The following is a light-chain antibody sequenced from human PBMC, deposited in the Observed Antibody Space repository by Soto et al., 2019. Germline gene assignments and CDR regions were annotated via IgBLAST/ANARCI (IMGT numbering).Light chain of an antibody. CDR2: AAS. CDR3: QQTRSYPST. CDR1: QVISTS. V-gene: IGKV1-9*01. Sequence: DIHLTQSPSFLSPSIGESVTITCRASQVISTSLAWYQVKPGKAPKLLIYAASTLESGVPSRFSATVSGTEFSLTITSLQPEDFATYYCQQTRSYPSTFGGGTKVDIK. J-gene: IGKJ4*01.